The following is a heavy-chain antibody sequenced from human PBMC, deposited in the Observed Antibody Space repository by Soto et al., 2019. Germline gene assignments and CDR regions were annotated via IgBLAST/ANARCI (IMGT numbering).Heavy chain of an antibody. CDR3: ARDIHITMVRGVIITRPYYYYGMDV. J-gene: IGHJ6*02. CDR1: GFTFSSYA. CDR2: ISYDGSNK. Sequence: GGSLRLSCAASGFTFSSYAMHWVRQAPGKGLEWVAVISYDGSNKYYADSVKGRFTISRDNSKNTLYLQMNSLRAEDTAVYYCARDIHITMVRGVIITRPYYYYGMDVWGQGTTVTVSS. V-gene: IGHV3-30-3*01. D-gene: IGHD3-10*01.